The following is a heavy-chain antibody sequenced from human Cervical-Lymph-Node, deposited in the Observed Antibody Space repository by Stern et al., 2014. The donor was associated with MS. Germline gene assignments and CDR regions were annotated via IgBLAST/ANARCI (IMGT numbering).Heavy chain of an antibody. J-gene: IGHJ3*02. D-gene: IGHD3-3*01. V-gene: IGHV3-53*01. CDR3: ARAIFGVVTPTMAPDAFEN. Sequence: EVQLVESGGGLIQPGGSLRLSCAASGFAVSTTYMSWVRQAPGKGLQWDSLIYSDGSTYYTDSVKGRFTISRDRSKNTMYLQMNSLRAEDTAVYYCARAIFGVVTPTMAPDAFENWGQGTRVTVS. CDR2: IYSDGST. CDR1: GFAVSTTY.